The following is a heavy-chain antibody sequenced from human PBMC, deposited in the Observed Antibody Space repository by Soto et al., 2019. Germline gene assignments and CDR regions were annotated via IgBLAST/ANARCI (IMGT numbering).Heavy chain of an antibody. CDR2: LYGNSGGI. V-gene: IGHV3-23*01. Sequence: VQLLESGGGLVQPGGSLTLSCAASGFTFGSYAMTWVRQAPGKGLESVAGLYGNSGGIQYADSVRGRFTIFRDNSNNIEFLHTRSLRVEDTAVYFCAKDAVAGDGLWLMVHWGQGTLVTVSS. CDR1: GFTFGSYA. CDR3: AKDAVAGDGLWLMVH. D-gene: IGHD3-10*01. J-gene: IGHJ4*02.